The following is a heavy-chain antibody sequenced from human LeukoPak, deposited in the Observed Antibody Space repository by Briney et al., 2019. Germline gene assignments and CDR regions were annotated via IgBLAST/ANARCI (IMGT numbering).Heavy chain of an antibody. J-gene: IGHJ4*02. Sequence: GGSLTLSCRASGFTINNYPMSGVRQSTEEGLVWVSTISHSGESTYYADSVRGGLTISRDNSKNTLYLQMKSLRAEDTAVYYCAKDGYSYGSRTYYMDSWGRGTLVTVSS. CDR1: GFTINNYP. D-gene: IGHD3-10*01. V-gene: IGHV3-23*01. CDR2: ISHSGEST. CDR3: AKDGYSYGSRTYYMDS.